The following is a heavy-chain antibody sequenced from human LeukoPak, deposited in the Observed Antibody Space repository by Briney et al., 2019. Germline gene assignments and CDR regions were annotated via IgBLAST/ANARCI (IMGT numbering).Heavy chain of an antibody. CDR3: AKDWEVVVVPAALGY. Sequence: GGSLRLSCAASGFPFSTNDMTWVRQAPGKGLEWVSAISGSASGGTTYGDSVKGRFTISRDNSKNTLYLQMNSLRAEDTAVYYCAKDWEVVVVPAALGYWGQGTLVTVSS. D-gene: IGHD2-2*01. V-gene: IGHV3-23*01. J-gene: IGHJ4*02. CDR2: ISGSASGGT. CDR1: GFPFSTND.